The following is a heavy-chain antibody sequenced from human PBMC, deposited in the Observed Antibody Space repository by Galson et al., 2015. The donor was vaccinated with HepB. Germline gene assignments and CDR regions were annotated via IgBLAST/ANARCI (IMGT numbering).Heavy chain of an antibody. Sequence: SVKVSCKASGGTFSSYAISWVRQAPGQGLEWMGGIIPILGIANYAQKFQGRVTITADKSTSTAYMELSSLRSEDTAVYYCARSGGVQGPFDAFDIWGQGTMVTVSS. CDR2: IIPILGIA. D-gene: IGHD3-10*01. J-gene: IGHJ3*02. CDR1: GGTFSSYA. V-gene: IGHV1-69*10. CDR3: ARSGGVQGPFDAFDI.